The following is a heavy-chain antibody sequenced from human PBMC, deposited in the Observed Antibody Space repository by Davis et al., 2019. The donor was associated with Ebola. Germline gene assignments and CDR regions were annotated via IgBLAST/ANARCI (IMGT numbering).Heavy chain of an antibody. CDR1: GGSISIYY. V-gene: IGHV4-59*08. J-gene: IGHJ6*02. Sequence: MPSETLSLTCTVSGGSISIYYWSWIRQPPGKGLEWIGYIYYSGSTNYNPSLKSRVTISVDTSKNQFSLKLSSVTAADTAVYYCARLFDHDYGMDVWGQGTTVTVSS. CDR2: IYYSGST. D-gene: IGHD3-3*01. CDR3: ARLFDHDYGMDV.